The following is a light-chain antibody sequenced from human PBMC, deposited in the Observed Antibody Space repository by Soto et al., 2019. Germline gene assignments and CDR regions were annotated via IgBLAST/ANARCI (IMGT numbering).Light chain of an antibody. CDR1: QDIGTY. J-gene: IGKJ1*01. CDR2: DAS. CDR3: QQFYNYPRT. Sequence: IQMTQSPASGSSSVGDICSISFLATQDIGTYLAWYQQIPGKAPKLLIYDASTLQTGVPSRFSGSGSGTDFTLTISYLQSEDFGTYYCQQFYNYPRTFGQGTKVDIK. V-gene: IGKV1-8*01.